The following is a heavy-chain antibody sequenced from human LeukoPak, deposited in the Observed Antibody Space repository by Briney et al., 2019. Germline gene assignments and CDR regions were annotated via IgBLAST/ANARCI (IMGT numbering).Heavy chain of an antibody. J-gene: IGHJ4*02. Sequence: GGSLRLSCAVSGFTFSDHHMDWVRQAPGKGLEWIGRSKNKANAYSTVYAASVKGRFTFSRDDPKNSLYLQMDSLKDEDTAVYYCSRIFYHGSTGHYPDHWGQGTLVTVSS. CDR2: SKNKANAYST. CDR1: GFTFSDHH. D-gene: IGHD3-9*01. CDR3: SRIFYHGSTGHYPDH. V-gene: IGHV3-72*01.